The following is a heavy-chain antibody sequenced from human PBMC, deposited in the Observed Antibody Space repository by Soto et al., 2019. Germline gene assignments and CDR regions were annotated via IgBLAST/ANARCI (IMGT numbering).Heavy chain of an antibody. Sequence: SVKVSCKASGGTFSSYAISWVRQAPGQGLEWMGGIIPIFGKANYAQKFQGRVTITADESTSTAYMELSSLRSEDTAVYYCARDGSNRPVWYYWGQGTLLTVAS. D-gene: IGHD4-4*01. CDR1: GGTFSSYA. J-gene: IGHJ4*02. CDR3: ARDGSNRPVWYY. V-gene: IGHV1-69*13. CDR2: IIPIFGKA.